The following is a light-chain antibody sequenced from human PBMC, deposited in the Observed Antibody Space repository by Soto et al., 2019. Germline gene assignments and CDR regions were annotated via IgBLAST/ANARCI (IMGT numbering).Light chain of an antibody. Sequence: HTVVTQEPSFSVSPGGTVTITCCLTSDSVSASNYPSWYQQTPGQTPRTLIYSTNSRSSGVPDRFSGSILGNKAALTITGAQADDESYYYCVLYLGSGIYVFGTGTKLTVL. CDR2: STN. V-gene: IGLV8-61*01. CDR1: SDSVSASNY. CDR3: VLYLGSGIYV. J-gene: IGLJ1*01.